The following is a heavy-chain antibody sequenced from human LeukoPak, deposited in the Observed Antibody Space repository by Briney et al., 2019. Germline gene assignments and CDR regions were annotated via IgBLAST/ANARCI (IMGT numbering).Heavy chain of an antibody. D-gene: IGHD6-19*01. Sequence: GGSLRLSCAASGFTFSSDSMSWVRQAPGKGLEWVSSIDSSSSWIYYADSVKGRFTISRDNAKNSLYLQMNSLRAEDTAVYYCARGSRLVPAEHFQHWGQGTLVTVSS. CDR1: GFTFSSDS. V-gene: IGHV3-21*01. J-gene: IGHJ1*01. CDR3: ARGSRLVPAEHFQH. CDR2: IDSSSSWI.